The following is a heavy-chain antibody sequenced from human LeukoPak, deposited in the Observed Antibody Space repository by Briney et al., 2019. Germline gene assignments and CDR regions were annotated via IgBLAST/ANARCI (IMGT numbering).Heavy chain of an antibody. CDR3: ASSPDIAVAGH. J-gene: IGHJ4*02. CDR1: GLTFSSYA. Sequence: GRSLRLSCAASGLTFSSYAVHWVRQAPGKGLEWVAVISYDGSNKYYADSVKGRFTISRDNSKNTLYLQMNSLRAEDTAVYYCASSPDIAVAGHWGQGTLVTVSS. D-gene: IGHD6-19*01. CDR2: ISYDGSNK. V-gene: IGHV3-30-3*01.